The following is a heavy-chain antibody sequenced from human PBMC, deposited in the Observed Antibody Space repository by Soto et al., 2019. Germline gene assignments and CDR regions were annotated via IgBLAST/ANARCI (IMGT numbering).Heavy chain of an antibody. CDR3: AKDQLTAGGDYYYYYGMDV. J-gene: IGHJ6*02. CDR2: ISGSGGST. D-gene: IGHD6-13*01. V-gene: IGHV3-23*01. CDR1: GFTFSSYA. Sequence: PGGSLRLSCAASGFTFSSYAMSWVRQAPGKGLEWVSAISGSGGSTYYADSVKGRFTISRDNSKNTLYLQMNSLRVEDTALYYCAKDQLTAGGDYYYYYGMDVWGRGTAVTVSS.